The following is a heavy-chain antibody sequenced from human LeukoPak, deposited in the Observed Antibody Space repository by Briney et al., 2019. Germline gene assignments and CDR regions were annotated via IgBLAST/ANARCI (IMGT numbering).Heavy chain of an antibody. V-gene: IGHV1-46*01. D-gene: IGHD6-13*01. Sequence: ASVKVSCKASGYTFTSYYIHWVRQAPGQGLEWMGIINPSGGSTTYAQRFQGRITMTRDTSTTTVYMELSSLRSEDTALYYCARDRSSRYSSSEGCFDPWGQGTLVTVSS. J-gene: IGHJ5*02. CDR1: GYTFTSYY. CDR2: INPSGGST. CDR3: ARDRSSRYSSSEGCFDP.